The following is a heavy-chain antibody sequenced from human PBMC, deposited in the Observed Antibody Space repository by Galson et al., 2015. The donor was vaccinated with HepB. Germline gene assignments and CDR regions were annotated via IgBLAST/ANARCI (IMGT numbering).Heavy chain of an antibody. J-gene: IGHJ3*01. D-gene: IGHD3-10*01. Sequence: ETLSLTCTVSGGSITNYYWIWIRQPAGKGLEWIGRIYTSGSTNYNPSLKSRVTMSVDTSKNQFSLKLSSVTAADTAVYYCARDRSRGILMRPDVFDVWGQGTMVTVSS. CDR2: IYTSGST. CDR1: GGSITNYY. CDR3: ARDRSRGILMRPDVFDV. V-gene: IGHV4-4*07.